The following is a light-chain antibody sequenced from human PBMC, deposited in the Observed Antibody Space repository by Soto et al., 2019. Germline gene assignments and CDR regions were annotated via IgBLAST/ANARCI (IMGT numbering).Light chain of an antibody. J-gene: IGLJ2*01. CDR1: SSNIGSNY. CDR3: AAWDASLNAVV. Sequence: QSVLTQPPSASGTPGQRVTISCSGSSSNIGSNYVYWYQQLPGTAPKLLIYSNNQRPSGVPDRFSGSKSGASAALAISGLQSEDEADYYCAAWDASLNAVVFGGGTKLTVL. CDR2: SNN. V-gene: IGLV1-44*01.